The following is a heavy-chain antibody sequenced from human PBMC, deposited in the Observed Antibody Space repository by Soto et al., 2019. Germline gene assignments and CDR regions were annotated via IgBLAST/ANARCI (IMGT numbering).Heavy chain of an antibody. V-gene: IGHV3-11*01. CDR3: ASGRELLSYYFDY. J-gene: IGHJ4*02. CDR2: ISSSGSTI. CDR1: GFTFSDYY. Sequence: NPGGSLRLSCAASGFTFSDYYMSWIRQAPGKGLEWVSYISSSGSTIYYADSVKGRFTISRDNAKNSLYLQMNSLRAEDTAVYYCASGRELLSYYFDYWGQGTLVTVSS. D-gene: IGHD1-26*01.